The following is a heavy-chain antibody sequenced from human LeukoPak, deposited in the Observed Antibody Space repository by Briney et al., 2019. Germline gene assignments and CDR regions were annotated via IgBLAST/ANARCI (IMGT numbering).Heavy chain of an antibody. Sequence: PSETLSLTCTLSGGSITSDYWSWIRQSPGKGLEWIGYFSYSGSTHYSPSLTSRVTISADASKNQFSLQLTSVTAADTAVYYCARGDRSSGFLDYWGQGTLVTVSS. D-gene: IGHD6-19*01. CDR3: ARGDRSSGFLDY. CDR2: FSYSGST. CDR1: GGSITSDY. V-gene: IGHV4-59*08. J-gene: IGHJ4*02.